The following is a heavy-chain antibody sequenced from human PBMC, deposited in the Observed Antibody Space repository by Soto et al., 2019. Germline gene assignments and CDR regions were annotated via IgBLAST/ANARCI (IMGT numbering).Heavy chain of an antibody. Sequence: PGGSLRLSCAASGFTFSSYAMSWVRQAPGKGLEWVSTISGSGGSTYYADSVKGRFTISRDNSKNTLYLQMNSLRAEDTAVYYCATLVRTSEISGGYMDVWGKGTTVTVSS. V-gene: IGHV3-23*01. CDR1: GFTFSSYA. J-gene: IGHJ6*03. D-gene: IGHD3-10*01. CDR3: ATLVRTSEISGGYMDV. CDR2: ISGSGGST.